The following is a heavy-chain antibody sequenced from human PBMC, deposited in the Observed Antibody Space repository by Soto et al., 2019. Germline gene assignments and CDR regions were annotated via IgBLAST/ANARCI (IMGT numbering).Heavy chain of an antibody. CDR1: GFTVSSNY. J-gene: IGHJ6*02. CDR2: IYSGGST. Sequence: EVQLVETGGGLIQPGGSLRLSCAASGFTVSSNYMSWVRQAPGKGLEWVSVIYSGGSTYYADSVKGRFTISRDNSKNTLYLQMTSLRAEDTAVYYCARDRCCSGGSCYSCDSYYYGMDVWGQGTTVTVSS. D-gene: IGHD2-15*01. CDR3: ARDRCCSGGSCYSCDSYYYGMDV. V-gene: IGHV3-53*02.